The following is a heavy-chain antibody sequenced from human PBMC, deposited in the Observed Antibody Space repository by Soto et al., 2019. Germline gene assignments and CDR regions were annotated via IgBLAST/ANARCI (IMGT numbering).Heavy chain of an antibody. J-gene: IGHJ4*02. CDR1: GFTFSTSA. Sequence: GGSLRLSCAAPGFTFSTSATSWVRQAPGKRLEWVSSISASGGSTYYADSVKGRFTISRDNSKNTLYLQMNALRAEDSAIYFCVRGSKDSYPGSRIFDFWGRGTLVTVSS. CDR3: VRGSKDSYPGSRIFDF. CDR2: ISASGGST. V-gene: IGHV3-23*01. D-gene: IGHD3-10*01.